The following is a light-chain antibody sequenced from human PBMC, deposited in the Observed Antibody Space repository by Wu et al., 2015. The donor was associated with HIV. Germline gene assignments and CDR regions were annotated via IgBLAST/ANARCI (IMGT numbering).Light chain of an antibody. J-gene: IGKJ1*01. CDR1: QGISNY. Sequence: DILLTQSPSFLSASVGDRLTVTCRASQGISNYLAWYQQKPGTAPKLLIYAASTLQTGVPLRFSGRGSGTEFTLSISSLQPEDSATYFCQQLNTYPWTFGQGT. CDR2: AAS. CDR3: QQLNTYPWT. V-gene: IGKV1-9*01.